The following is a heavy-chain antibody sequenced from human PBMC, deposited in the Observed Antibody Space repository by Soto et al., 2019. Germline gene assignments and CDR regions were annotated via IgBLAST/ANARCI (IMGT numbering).Heavy chain of an antibody. Sequence: SETLSLTCAVSGGYISSYYWTWIRQPPGKGLEWIGYIYYSGSTNYNPSLKSRVTMSIDTSKNQFSLKLSSVTAADTAVYYCARAFGSTMPSLFWGQGTLVTVSS. CDR3: ARAFGSTMPSLF. D-gene: IGHD2-2*01. V-gene: IGHV4-59*01. CDR1: GGYISSYY. J-gene: IGHJ4*02. CDR2: IYYSGST.